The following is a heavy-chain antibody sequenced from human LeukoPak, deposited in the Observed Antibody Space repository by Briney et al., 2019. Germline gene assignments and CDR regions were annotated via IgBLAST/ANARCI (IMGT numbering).Heavy chain of an antibody. CDR3: AKDRGSWNDLSGYYFDY. Sequence: GGSLRLSCAASGFTFSSYGMHWVRQAPGKGLEWVAVISYDGRNKYYADSVEGRFTISRDNSKNTLYLQMNSLRAEDTAVYYCAKDRGSWNDLSGYYFDYWGQGTLVTVSS. V-gene: IGHV3-30*18. CDR1: GFTFSSYG. CDR2: ISYDGRNK. D-gene: IGHD1-1*01. J-gene: IGHJ4*02.